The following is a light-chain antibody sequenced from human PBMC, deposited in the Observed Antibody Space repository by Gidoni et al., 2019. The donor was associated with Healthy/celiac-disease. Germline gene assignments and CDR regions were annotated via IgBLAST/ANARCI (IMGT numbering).Light chain of an antibody. Sequence: IWLTHSPSLLSASTGDRVTISCRMSQGSSSYLAWYQHKPGKATELLIYAASTLQSGVPSRLSGSGAGTDFTLTISCLQSEELAIYYCKQYYSSLWTFGQGTKVEIK. CDR2: AAS. V-gene: IGKV1D-8*01. CDR3: KQYYSSLWT. J-gene: IGKJ1*01. CDR1: QGSSSY.